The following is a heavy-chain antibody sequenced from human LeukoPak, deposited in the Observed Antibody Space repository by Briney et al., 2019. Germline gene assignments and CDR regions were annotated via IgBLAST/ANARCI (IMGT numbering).Heavy chain of an antibody. J-gene: IGHJ4*02. D-gene: IGHD7-27*01. CDR2: ISSSSSYI. V-gene: IGHV3-21*01. Sequence: GGSLRLSCAASGFTFSSYSMNWVRQAPGKGLEWVSSISSSSSYIYYADSVKGRFTISRDNAKNSLYLQMNSLRAVDTAVYYCARDRTLGPFDYWGQGTLVTVSS. CDR1: GFTFSSYS. CDR3: ARDRTLGPFDY.